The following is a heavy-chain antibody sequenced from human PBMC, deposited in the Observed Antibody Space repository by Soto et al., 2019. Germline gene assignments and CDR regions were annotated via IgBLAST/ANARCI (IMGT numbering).Heavy chain of an antibody. J-gene: IGHJ6*02. CDR3: ARAVLSGSYPTYYYYGMDV. CDR2: IIPIFGTA. CDR1: GGTFSSYA. D-gene: IGHD1-26*01. Sequence: QVQLVQSGAEVKKPGSSVKVSCKASGGTFSSYAISWVRQAPGQGLEWMGEIIPIFGTANYAQKFQGRVTITADESTSTAYMELSSLRSEDTAVYYCARAVLSGSYPTYYYYGMDVWGQGTTVTVSS. V-gene: IGHV1-69*12.